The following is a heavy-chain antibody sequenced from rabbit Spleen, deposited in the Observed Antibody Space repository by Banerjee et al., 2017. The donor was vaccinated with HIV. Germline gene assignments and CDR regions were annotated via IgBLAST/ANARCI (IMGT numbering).Heavy chain of an antibody. J-gene: IGHJ6*01. D-gene: IGHD1-1*01. CDR2: IYAGSSGNT. CDR3: ARDTSTSFSTYGMDL. CDR1: GFSFNNGYD. V-gene: IGHV1S45*01. Sequence: QEQLEESGGGLVKPEGSLTLTCTASGFSFNNGYDMCWVRQAPGKGLEWIACIYAGSSGNTYSATWAKGRFTISKTSPTTVTLQMTSLTAADTATYFCARDTSTSFSTYGMDLWGQGTLVTVS.